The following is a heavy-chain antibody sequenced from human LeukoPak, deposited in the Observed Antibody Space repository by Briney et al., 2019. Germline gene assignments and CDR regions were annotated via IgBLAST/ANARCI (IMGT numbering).Heavy chain of an antibody. J-gene: IGHJ6*02. CDR3: ASQPVPLSYYGMDV. CDR2: IYYSGST. Sequence: SETLSLTCTVSGGSISSGDYYWSWIRQPPGKGLEWIGYIYYSGSTYYNPSLKSRVTISVDTSKNQFSLKLSSVTAADTAVYYCASQPVPLSYYGMDVWGQGTTVTVSS. V-gene: IGHV4-30-4*01. CDR1: GGSISSGDYY.